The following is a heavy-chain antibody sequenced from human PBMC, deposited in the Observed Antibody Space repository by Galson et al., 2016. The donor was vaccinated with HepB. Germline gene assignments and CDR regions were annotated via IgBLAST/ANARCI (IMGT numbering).Heavy chain of an antibody. J-gene: IGHJ4*02. CDR2: ISAYNGDT. CDR3: ARDRPTIFGVQPPFDY. V-gene: IGHV1-18*04. Sequence: SVKVSCKASGYTFTTYGVSWVRQAPGQGLAWMGWISAYNGDTNYAREVQGRVTMTTDTSTSTAYMELRSLRSDDTAIYYCARDRPTIFGVQPPFDYWGQGTLVTVSS. CDR1: GYTFTTYG. D-gene: IGHD3-3*01.